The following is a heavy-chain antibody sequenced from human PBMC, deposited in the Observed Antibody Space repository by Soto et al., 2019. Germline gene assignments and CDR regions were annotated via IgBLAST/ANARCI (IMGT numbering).Heavy chain of an antibody. J-gene: IGHJ4*02. Sequence: TLSLICTVSVGTIRSGGDYWSWIRQRPGKGLEWIGYIYYTGGAYYNPSLKSRLTLSVDTAKSQFSLQLTSVTAADTAVYFCARGLTMLRGVMDSWGQGTLVTVSS. CDR3: ARGLTMLRGVMDS. D-gene: IGHD3-10*01. CDR1: VGTIRSGGDY. CDR2: IYYTGGA. V-gene: IGHV4-31*02.